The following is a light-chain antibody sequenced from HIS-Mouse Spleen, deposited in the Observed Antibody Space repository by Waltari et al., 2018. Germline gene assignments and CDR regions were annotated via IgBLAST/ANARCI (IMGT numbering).Light chain of an antibody. CDR2: YKSDSDK. CDR3: MIWHSSAWV. Sequence: QAVLTQPSSLSASPGASASPTCTLRSGINVGTYRIYCYQQQPGSPPQYLLRYKSDSDKQQGSGVPSRFSGSKDASANAGILLISGLQSEDEADYYCMIWHSSAWVFGGGTKLTVL. CDR1: SGINVGTYR. V-gene: IGLV5-45*02. J-gene: IGLJ3*02.